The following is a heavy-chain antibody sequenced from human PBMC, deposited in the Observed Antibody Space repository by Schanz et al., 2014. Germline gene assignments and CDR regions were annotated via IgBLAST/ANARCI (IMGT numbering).Heavy chain of an antibody. Sequence: QLQLVQSGAEVKKPGSSVKVSCKLSGGTFSTYTISWVRQAPGQGLEWMGWINGYNGHTLYAQKFQGRVTMTTDTSTGTAYMELRSLRSDDTALYYCTRGGYSYALSAFDIWGQGTMVTVSS. CDR3: TRGGYSYALSAFDI. V-gene: IGHV1-18*01. J-gene: IGHJ3*02. CDR1: GGTFSTYT. D-gene: IGHD5-18*01. CDR2: INGYNGHT.